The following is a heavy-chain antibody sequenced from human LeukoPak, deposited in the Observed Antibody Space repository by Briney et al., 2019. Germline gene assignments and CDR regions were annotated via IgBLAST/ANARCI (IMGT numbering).Heavy chain of an antibody. D-gene: IGHD2-2*02. V-gene: IGHV3-33*01. J-gene: IGHJ6*02. CDR3: ARGHIVVVPAAIGPTRYYYGMDA. CDR2: IWYDGSNK. CDR1: GFTFSSYG. Sequence: GRSLRLSCAASGFTFSSYGMHWVRQAPGKGLEWVAVIWYDGSNKYYADSVKGRFTISRDNSKNTLYLQMNSLRAEDTAVYYCARGHIVVVPAAIGPTRYYYGMDAWGQGTTVTVSS.